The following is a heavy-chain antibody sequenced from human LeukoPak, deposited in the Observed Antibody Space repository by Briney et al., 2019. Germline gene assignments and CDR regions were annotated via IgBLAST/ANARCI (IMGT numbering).Heavy chain of an antibody. CDR3: AKRGYSGYDYGDFDY. V-gene: IGHV3-23*01. Sequence: GRSLRLSCAASGITFSRYAVHWVRQAPGKGLEWVSAISGSGGSTYYADSVKGRFTISRDNSKNTLYLQMSSLRAEDTAVYYCAKRGYSGYDYGDFDYWGQGTLVTVSS. D-gene: IGHD5-12*01. CDR1: GITFSRYA. J-gene: IGHJ4*02. CDR2: ISGSGGST.